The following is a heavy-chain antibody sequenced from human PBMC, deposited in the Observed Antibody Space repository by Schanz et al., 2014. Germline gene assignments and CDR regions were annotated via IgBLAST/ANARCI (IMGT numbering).Heavy chain of an antibody. J-gene: IGHJ4*01. CDR3: ARDGEAAAGRDY. CDR2: INPSGGST. V-gene: IGHV1-46*03. D-gene: IGHD6-13*01. CDR1: GYTFTSYY. Sequence: QVQLVQSGAEVKKPGASVKVSCKASGYTFTSYYMHWVRQAPGQGLEWMGIINPSGGSTSYAQKFQGRSTVTRDTSTSTVYMELSSLRAEDTAVYYCARDGEAAAGRDYWGQGTLVTVSS.